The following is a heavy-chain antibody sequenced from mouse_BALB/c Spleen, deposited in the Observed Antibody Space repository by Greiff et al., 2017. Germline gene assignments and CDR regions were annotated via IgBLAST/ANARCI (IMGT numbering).Heavy chain of an antibody. CDR2: IDPANGNT. Sequence: EVNVVESGAELVKPGASVKLSCTASGFNIKDTYMHWVKQRPEQGLEWIGRIDPANGNTKYDPKFQGKATITADTSSNTAYLQLSSLTSEDTAVYYCASPHYYGSSYEGFAYWGQGTLVTVSA. CDR3: ASPHYYGSSYEGFAY. V-gene: IGHV14-3*02. CDR1: GFNIKDTY. J-gene: IGHJ3*01. D-gene: IGHD1-1*01.